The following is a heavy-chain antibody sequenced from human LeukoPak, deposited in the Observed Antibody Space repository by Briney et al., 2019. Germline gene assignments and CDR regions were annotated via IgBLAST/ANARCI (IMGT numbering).Heavy chain of an antibody. CDR1: GLNFRKSW. V-gene: IGHV3-7*01. D-gene: IGHD7-27*01. CDR3: TNWGDTWGLDF. CDR2: IKDDGSEK. Sequence: GGSLRLSCAASGLNFRKSWMTWVRQAPGRGVEWVANIKDDGSEKYYVDPVKGRFTISRDNAKNSLYLQMNSLSAEDTAVYFCTNWGDTWGLDFWGQGILVSVSS. J-gene: IGHJ4*02.